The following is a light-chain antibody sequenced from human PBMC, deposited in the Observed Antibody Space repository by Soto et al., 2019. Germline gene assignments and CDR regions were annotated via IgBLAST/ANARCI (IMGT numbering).Light chain of an antibody. J-gene: IGKJ1*01. V-gene: IGKV3-15*01. CDR2: GAS. CDR3: QQYNDWWT. Sequence: EIVMTQSPATLSVSPGERATLSCRASQSISNNLTWYRQKPGQPPRLLIYGASTRATGVPGRFSGSGSGTEFTLTISSLQSEDFAVDYCQQYNDWWTFGQGTKVDIK. CDR1: QSISNN.